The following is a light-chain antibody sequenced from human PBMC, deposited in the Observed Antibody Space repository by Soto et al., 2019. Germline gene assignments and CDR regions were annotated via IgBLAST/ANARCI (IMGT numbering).Light chain of an antibody. CDR1: QGISTS. CDR2: TAS. V-gene: IGKV1-13*02. J-gene: IGKJ5*01. CDR3: QQISVYPIT. Sequence: AIQLTQSPSSLSASVGDRVTITCRASQGISTSLAWYQQKPGKAPNLLIYTASTLHTGVPSRFSGSGSGTDFTLTITSLQPEDFAPYCCQQISVYPITFGHGTRLEIK.